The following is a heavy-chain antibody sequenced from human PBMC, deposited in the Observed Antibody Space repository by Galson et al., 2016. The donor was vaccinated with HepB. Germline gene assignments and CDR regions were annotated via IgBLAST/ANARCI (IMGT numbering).Heavy chain of an antibody. V-gene: IGHV4-59*01. CDR2: FYYSGRT. CDR1: GASISSYH. Sequence: ETLSLTCTVSGASISSYHWSWIRQSPGKGLEWIAYFYYSGRTNYKPSLKSRVAITVVPSTNELILRLTLLTAAATAVYYCARDRVDSSGSGNSYNSPGGMDVWGQGTTVTVSS. J-gene: IGHJ6*02. CDR3: ARDRVDSSGSGNSYNSPGGMDV. D-gene: IGHD3-10*01.